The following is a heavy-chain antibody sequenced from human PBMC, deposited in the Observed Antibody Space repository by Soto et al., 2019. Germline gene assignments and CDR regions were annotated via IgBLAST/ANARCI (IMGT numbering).Heavy chain of an antibody. J-gene: IGHJ4*02. D-gene: IGHD3-10*01. V-gene: IGHV3-23*01. CDR1: GFTFSSYA. CDR3: AKDSGYYYGSGSPVTFDY. CDR2: ISGSGGST. Sequence: GSLRLSCAASGFTFSSYAMSWVRQAPGKGLEWVSAISGSGGSTYYADSVKGRFTISRDNSKNTLYLQMNSLRAEDTAVYYCAKDSGYYYGSGSPVTFDYWGQGTLVTVSS.